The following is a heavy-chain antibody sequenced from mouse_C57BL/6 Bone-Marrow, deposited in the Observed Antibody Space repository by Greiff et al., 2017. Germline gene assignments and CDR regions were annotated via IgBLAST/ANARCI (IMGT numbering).Heavy chain of an antibody. D-gene: IGHD1-1*01. Sequence: EVLLVESGGGLVKPGGSLKLSCEASGFTFSSYTMSWVRQTPEKRLQWVAAISGGGGNTYYPDSVKGRFTIARDNDKNILYLQMSSLRSEDTALYYCSRQVTTVLATKYFDVWGTGTTVTVSS. CDR2: ISGGGGNT. J-gene: IGHJ1*03. CDR1: GFTFSSYT. CDR3: SRQVTTVLATKYFDV. V-gene: IGHV5-9*01.